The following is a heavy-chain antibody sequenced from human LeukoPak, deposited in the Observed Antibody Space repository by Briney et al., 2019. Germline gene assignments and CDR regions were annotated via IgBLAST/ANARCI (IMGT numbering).Heavy chain of an antibody. V-gene: IGHV3-30*02. Sequence: GGSLRLSCAASGFTFSTYGMHWVRQAPGKGLEWVAFIRFDGSNKYYADSVKGRFTISRDNSKNTLYLQMNSLRAEDMAVYYCAKVLGGGYCSSTSCYSYYFDYWGQGTLVTVSS. CDR2: IRFDGSNK. CDR3: AKVLGGGYCSSTSCYSYYFDY. CDR1: GFTFSTYG. D-gene: IGHD2-2*01. J-gene: IGHJ4*02.